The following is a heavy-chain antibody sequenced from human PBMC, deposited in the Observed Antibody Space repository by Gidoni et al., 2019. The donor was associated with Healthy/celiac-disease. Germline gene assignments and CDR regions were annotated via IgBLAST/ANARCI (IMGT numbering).Heavy chain of an antibody. D-gene: IGHD7-27*01. J-gene: IGHJ4*02. CDR3: ARRPGDRLPGDY. Sequence: EVQLLQSVAEVKKPGESLTISCKGSGSSFTSYWLGWVRQMHGKGLEWMGIIYPGDSDTRYSPSFQGQVTSSADKSISTAYLQWSSLKASDTAMYYCARRPGDRLPGDYWGQGTLVTVSS. CDR1: GSSFTSYW. CDR2: IYPGDSDT. V-gene: IGHV5-51*01.